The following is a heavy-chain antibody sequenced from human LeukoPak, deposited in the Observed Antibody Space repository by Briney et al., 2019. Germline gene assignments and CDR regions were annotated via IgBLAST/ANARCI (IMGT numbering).Heavy chain of an antibody. CDR1: GGSISRSSYY. Sequence: SETLSLTCTVSGGSISRSSYYWGWIRQPPGRGLEWVGSIYYSGSTYYNPSLKSRVTISVDTSKNQFSLKLSSVTAADTAVYYCARDVADIVVVPAADYWGQGTLVTVSS. J-gene: IGHJ4*02. V-gene: IGHV4-39*07. CDR2: IYYSGST. D-gene: IGHD2-2*01. CDR3: ARDVADIVVVPAADY.